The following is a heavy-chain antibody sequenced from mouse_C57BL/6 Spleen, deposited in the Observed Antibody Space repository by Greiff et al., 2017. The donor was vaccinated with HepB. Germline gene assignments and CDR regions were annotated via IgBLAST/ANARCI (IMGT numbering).Heavy chain of an antibody. CDR3: ARRGDLDY. Sequence: QVQLQQSGPELVKPGASVKISCKASGYAFSSSWMNWVKQRPGKGLEWIGRIYPGDGDTNYNGKFKGKATLTADKSSSTAYMQLSSLTSEDSAVYFCARRGDLDYWGQGTTLTVSS. CDR1: GYAFSSSW. J-gene: IGHJ2*01. V-gene: IGHV1-82*01. CDR2: IYPGDGDT.